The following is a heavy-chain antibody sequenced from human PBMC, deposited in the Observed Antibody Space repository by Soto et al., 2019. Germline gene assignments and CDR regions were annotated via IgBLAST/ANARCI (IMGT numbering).Heavy chain of an antibody. D-gene: IGHD5-18*01. J-gene: IGHJ4*02. Sequence: PGGSLRLSCAASGFTFSSYAMSWVRQAPGKGLEWVSAISGSGGSTYYADSVKGRFTISRDNSKNTLYLQMNSLRAEDTAVYYCAKDPGSGSSYGPFVDYWGQGTLVTVSS. CDR2: ISGSGGST. V-gene: IGHV3-23*01. CDR1: GFTFSSYA. CDR3: AKDPGSGSSYGPFVDY.